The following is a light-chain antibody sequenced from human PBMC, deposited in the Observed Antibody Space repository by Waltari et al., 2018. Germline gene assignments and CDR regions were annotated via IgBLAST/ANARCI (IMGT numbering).Light chain of an antibody. CDR1: SSDIGFYNY. J-gene: IGLJ3*02. CDR3: NSYAGSSSWV. CDR2: DVS. Sequence: QSALTQPASASGSPGPSITIPCTGTSSDIGFYNYVPWYQQHPGKAPKLMIFDVSERPSGVSNRFSGSKSGNTASLTISGLQAEDEADYYCNSYAGSSSWVFGGGTKLTVL. V-gene: IGLV2-14*01.